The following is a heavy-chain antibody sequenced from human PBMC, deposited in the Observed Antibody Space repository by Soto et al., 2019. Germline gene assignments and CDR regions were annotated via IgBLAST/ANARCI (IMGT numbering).Heavy chain of an antibody. CDR3: ARDSVGSGYD. D-gene: IGHD5-12*01. CDR2: IYYSGST. Sequence: QVQLQESGPGLVKPSETLSLTCTVSGGSISSYYWSWIRQPPGKRLEWIGDIYYSGSTNYNPSLKSRVTISVDTSKNQFSLELRSVTAADTAVYYCARDSVGSGYDWGQGTLVTVSS. J-gene: IGHJ4*02. CDR1: GGSISSYY. V-gene: IGHV4-59*01.